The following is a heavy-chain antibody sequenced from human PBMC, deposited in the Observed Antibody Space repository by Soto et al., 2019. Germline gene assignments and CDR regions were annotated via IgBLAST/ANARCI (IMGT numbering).Heavy chain of an antibody. J-gene: IGHJ4*02. CDR2: IYYSGST. CDR1: GGSISSSSYY. V-gene: IGHV4-39*02. CDR3: ARDRSRGSIGDY. Sequence: SETLSLTCTVSGGSISSSSYYRGWIRQPPGKGLEWIGSIYYSGSTYYNPSLKSRVTISVDTSKNQFSLKLSSVTAADTAVYYCARDRSRGSIGDYWGQGTLVTVSS. D-gene: IGHD3-10*01.